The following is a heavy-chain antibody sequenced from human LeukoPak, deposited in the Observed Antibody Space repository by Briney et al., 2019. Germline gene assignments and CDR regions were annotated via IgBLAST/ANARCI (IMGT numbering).Heavy chain of an antibody. CDR3: ARVQAQAAAGTSFYFDY. J-gene: IGHJ4*02. Sequence: GGSLRLSCAASGFTVSSNYMSWVRQAPGKGLEWDSVIYSGGSTYYADSVKGRFTISRDNSKNTLYLQMNSLRAEDTAVYYCARVQAQAAAGTSFYFDYWGQGTLVTVSS. CDR1: GFTVSSNY. D-gene: IGHD6-13*01. CDR2: IYSGGST. V-gene: IGHV3-66*02.